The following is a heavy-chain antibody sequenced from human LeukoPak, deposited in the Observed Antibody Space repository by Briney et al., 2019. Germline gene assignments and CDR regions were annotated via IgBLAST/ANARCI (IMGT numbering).Heavy chain of an antibody. D-gene: IGHD3-10*01. CDR1: GSSISSSSYY. J-gene: IGHJ4*02. CDR3: ASAGAPYYFDY. CDR2: IYYSGST. Sequence: SETLSLTCTVAGSSISSSSYYWGWIRQPPGKGLEWIGSIYYSGSTYYNPSLKSRVTISVDTSKNQFSLKLSSVTAADTAVYYCASAGAPYYFDYWGQGTLVTVSS. V-gene: IGHV4-39*01.